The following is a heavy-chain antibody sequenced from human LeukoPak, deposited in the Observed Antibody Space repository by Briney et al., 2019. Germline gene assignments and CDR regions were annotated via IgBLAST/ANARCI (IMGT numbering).Heavy chain of an antibody. J-gene: IGHJ4*02. D-gene: IGHD2-2*01. CDR3: ARDAPDCSNTSCQGDY. CDR2: ISSGGGDT. Sequence: PGGSLRLSCVASEFTFSNYAMNWVRQAPGKGLEWVSTISSGGGDTYIADSVKGRFTISRDSSKYTLYLQMNRLRADDTAVYYCARDAPDCSNTSCQGDYWGQGTLVTVSS. V-gene: IGHV3-23*01. CDR1: EFTFSNYA.